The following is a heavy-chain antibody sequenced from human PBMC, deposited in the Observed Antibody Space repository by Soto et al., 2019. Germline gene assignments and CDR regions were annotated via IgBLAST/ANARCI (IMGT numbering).Heavy chain of an antibody. CDR2: INPNSGGT. D-gene: IGHD3-9*01. V-gene: IGHV1-2*04. Sequence: ASVKVSCKASGYTFTGYYMHWVRQAPGQGLEWMGWINPNSGGTNYAQKFQGWVTMTRDTSISTAYMELSRLRSDDTAVYYCARDLRAHKYYDILTGYYTGAFDIWGQGTMVTVPS. CDR3: ARDLRAHKYYDILTGYYTGAFDI. CDR1: GYTFTGYY. J-gene: IGHJ3*02.